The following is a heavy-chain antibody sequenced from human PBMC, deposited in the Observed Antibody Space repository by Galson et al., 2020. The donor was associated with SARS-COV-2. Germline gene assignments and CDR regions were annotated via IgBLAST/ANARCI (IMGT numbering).Heavy chain of an antibody. CDR1: GYSISSGYY. CDR3: ARMSGSYLGYAFDI. V-gene: IGHV4-38-2*02. D-gene: IGHD1-26*01. CDR2: IYHSGST. J-gene: IGHJ3*02. Sequence: SQTLSPTCTVSGYSISSGYYWGWIRQPPGKGLEWIGSIYHSGSTYYNPSLKSRVTISVDTSKNQFSLKLSSVTAADTAVYYCARMSGSYLGYAFDIWGQGTMVTVSS.